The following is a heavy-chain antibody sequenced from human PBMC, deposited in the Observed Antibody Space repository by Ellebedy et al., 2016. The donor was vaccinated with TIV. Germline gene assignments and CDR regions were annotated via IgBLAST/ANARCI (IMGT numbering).Heavy chain of an antibody. CDR2: ISNSGDTT. Sequence: PGGSLRLSCAAPGFTFSCCAMSWVRQTPGKGLEWVSVISNSGDTTYADYVKGRFTISRDNSKDTLFLQMNSLRAEDTGVYYCAKLAGISSWYAEYWGQGTPVTVSS. CDR1: GFTFSCCA. J-gene: IGHJ4*02. V-gene: IGHV3-23*01. D-gene: IGHD6-13*01. CDR3: AKLAGISSWYAEY.